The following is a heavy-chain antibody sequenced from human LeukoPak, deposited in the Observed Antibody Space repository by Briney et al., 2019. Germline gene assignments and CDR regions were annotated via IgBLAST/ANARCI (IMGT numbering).Heavy chain of an antibody. Sequence: GSLRLTCAASGFTFSSYAMSWVRQAPGKGLEWVSAISGSGGSTYYADSVKGRFTISRDNSKNTLYLQMNSLGAEDTAVYYCARERGDSSGRYFDYWGQGTLVTVSS. J-gene: IGHJ4*02. D-gene: IGHD3-22*01. CDR1: GFTFSSYA. CDR3: ARERGDSSGRYFDY. V-gene: IGHV3-23*01. CDR2: ISGSGGST.